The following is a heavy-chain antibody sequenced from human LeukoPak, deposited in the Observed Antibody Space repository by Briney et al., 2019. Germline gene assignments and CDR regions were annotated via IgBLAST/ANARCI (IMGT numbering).Heavy chain of an antibody. J-gene: IGHJ4*02. V-gene: IGHV3-30*02. CDR3: AKDIAAVVNYYFDY. Sequence: GGSLRLSCAASGFTFSSYGMHWVRQAPGKGLEWVAFIRYDGSNKYYADSVKGRFTISRDNSKNTLYLQMNSLRAEDMALYYCAKDIAAVVNYYFDYWGQGTLVTVSS. CDR1: GFTFSSYG. CDR2: IRYDGSNK. D-gene: IGHD6-13*01.